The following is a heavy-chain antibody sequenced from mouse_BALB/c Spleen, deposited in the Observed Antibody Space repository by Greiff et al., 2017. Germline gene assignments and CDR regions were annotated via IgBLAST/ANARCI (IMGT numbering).Heavy chain of an antibody. CDR3: AREEIYYGPFAY. Sequence: EVKLVESWGGLVKPGGSLKLSCAASGFTFSSYAMSWVRQTPEKRLEWVASISSGGSTYYPDSVKGRFTISRDNARNILYLQMSSLRSEDTAMYYCAREEIYYGPFAYWGQGTLVTVSA. CDR2: ISSGGST. CDR1: GFTFSSYA. D-gene: IGHD2-1*01. J-gene: IGHJ3*01. V-gene: IGHV5-6-5*01.